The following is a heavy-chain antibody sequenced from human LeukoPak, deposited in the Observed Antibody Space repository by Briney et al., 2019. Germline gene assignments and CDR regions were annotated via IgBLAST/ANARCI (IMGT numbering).Heavy chain of an antibody. J-gene: IGHJ4*02. CDR2: INHSGST. Sequence: SEALSLTCAVYGGSFSGYYWSWIRQPPGKGLEWIGEINHSGSTNYNPSLKSRVTISVDTSKNQFSLKLSSVTAADTAVYYCAEVQGRDSSSLGYWGQGTLVTVSS. CDR3: AEVQGRDSSSLGY. V-gene: IGHV4-34*01. CDR1: GGSFSGYY. D-gene: IGHD6-6*01.